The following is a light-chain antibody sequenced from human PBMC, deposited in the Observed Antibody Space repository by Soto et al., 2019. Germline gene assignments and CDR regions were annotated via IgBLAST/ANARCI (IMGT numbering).Light chain of an antibody. CDR3: QQYYSSPAT. Sequence: ESVLSQSPGTLSSSARARDTLSCWASRGVTSFYLARYQHKPGPAPRLLIYGASSMATGIPGRFIGSGSGTDYTLTISRLEPEDFAVYYCQQYYSSPATFCQGTMVEIK. J-gene: IGKJ1*01. CDR2: GAS. CDR1: RGVTSFY. V-gene: IGKV3-20*01.